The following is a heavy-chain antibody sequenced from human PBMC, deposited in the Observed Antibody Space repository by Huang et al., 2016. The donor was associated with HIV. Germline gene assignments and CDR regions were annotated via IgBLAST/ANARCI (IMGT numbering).Heavy chain of an antibody. CDR3: AMGYGPFDF. V-gene: IGHV3-48*01. CDR2: ISSTGSAK. Sequence: EVHLVESGGGLVQPGGSLILSCAASGFTFSSYSMNWVRQTPGKGLEWCSYISSTGSAKYYADSVKDRFTISRDNANNSLYLQMNSLRAEDAGVYFCAMGYGPFDFWGQGTLVTVSS. CDR1: GFTFSSYS. D-gene: IGHD5-18*01. J-gene: IGHJ4*02.